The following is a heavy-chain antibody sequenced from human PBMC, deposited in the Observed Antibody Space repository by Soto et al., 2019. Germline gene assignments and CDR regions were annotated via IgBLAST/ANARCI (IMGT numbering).Heavy chain of an antibody. J-gene: IGHJ4*02. D-gene: IGHD3-16*01. Sequence: EVQLVESGGGLVKPGGSLRLSCAASGFTFSTAWMNWVRQAPGKGLEWVGRIKSITDGGTTEYAAPVTGRFSISRDDSEKMLYLQMNSLKSEDTGVYYCSTPRGGEPRDWGQGTLVTVSS. CDR1: GFTFSTAW. V-gene: IGHV3-15*07. CDR2: IKSITDGGTT. CDR3: STPRGGEPRD.